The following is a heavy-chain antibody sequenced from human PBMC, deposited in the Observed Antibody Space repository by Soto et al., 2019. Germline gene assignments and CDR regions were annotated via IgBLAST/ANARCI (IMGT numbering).Heavy chain of an antibody. D-gene: IGHD6-13*01. V-gene: IGHV4-39*07. CDR1: GGSISSSSYY. J-gene: IGHJ5*02. Sequence: SETLSLTCTVSGGSISSSSYYWGWIRQPPGKGLEWIGSIYYSGSTYYNPSLKSRVTISVDTSKNQFSLKLSSVTAADTAVYYCARGRIAAAARWFDPWGQGTLVTVSS. CDR2: IYYSGST. CDR3: ARGRIAAAARWFDP.